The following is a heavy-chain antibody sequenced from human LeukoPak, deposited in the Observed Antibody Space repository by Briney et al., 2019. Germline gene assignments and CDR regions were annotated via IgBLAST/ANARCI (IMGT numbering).Heavy chain of an antibody. Sequence: SVKVSCKASGGTFSSYAISWVRQAPGQGLEWMGRIIPRLDIANSAQSFQGRVTITADRSTSTAYMELSSLRSDDTAVYYCAREWYDILTGYQGFQLDYWGQGSLVTVSS. CDR3: AREWYDILTGYQGFQLDY. CDR1: GGTFSSYA. J-gene: IGHJ4*02. V-gene: IGHV1-69*04. CDR2: IIPRLDIA. D-gene: IGHD3-9*01.